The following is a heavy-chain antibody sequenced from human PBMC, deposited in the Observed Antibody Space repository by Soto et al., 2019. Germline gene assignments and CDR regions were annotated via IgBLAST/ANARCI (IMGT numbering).Heavy chain of an antibody. Sequence: ASVKVSCKASGYTFCGFYMHWVRQAPGQGLEWMGWLNPNSGGTKSAEKCQGRVTMTRDTSISTAYMELSRLTSDDTSVYYCLSAAMSGTGGLDFWGQGTLVTVSS. CDR2: LNPNSGGT. D-gene: IGHD3-3*01. CDR3: LSAAMSGTGGLDF. V-gene: IGHV1-2*02. J-gene: IGHJ4*02. CDR1: GYTFCGFY.